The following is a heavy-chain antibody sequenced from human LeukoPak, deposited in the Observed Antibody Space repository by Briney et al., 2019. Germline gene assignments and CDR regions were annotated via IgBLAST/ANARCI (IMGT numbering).Heavy chain of an antibody. J-gene: IGHJ6*04. D-gene: IGHD4-17*01. CDR2: ISSDGSST. Sequence: GGSLRLSCAASGFTFSSYWMHWVRQAPGKGLVWVSRISSDGSSTSYADSVKGRFTISRDNAKNTLYLQMNSLRAEDTAVYFCARDDYGGMDVWGKGTTVTVSS. CDR1: GFTFSSYW. CDR3: ARDDYGGMDV. V-gene: IGHV3-74*01.